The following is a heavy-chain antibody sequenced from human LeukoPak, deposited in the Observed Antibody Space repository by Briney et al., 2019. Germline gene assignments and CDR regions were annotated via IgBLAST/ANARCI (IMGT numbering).Heavy chain of an antibody. CDR2: IYYSGST. CDR3: ARSTYDFWSASIFDY. J-gene: IGHJ4*02. V-gene: IGHV4-30-4*08. D-gene: IGHD3-3*01. Sequence: SETLSLTCTVSGGSISSYYWSWIRQPPGKGLEWIGYIYYSGSTYYNPSLKSRVTISVDTSKNQFSLKLSSVTAADTAVYYCARSTYDFWSASIFDYWGQGTLVTVSS. CDR1: GGSISSYY.